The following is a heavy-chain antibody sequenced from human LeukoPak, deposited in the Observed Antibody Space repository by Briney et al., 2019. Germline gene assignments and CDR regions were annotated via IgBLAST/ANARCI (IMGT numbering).Heavy chain of an antibody. CDR1: GGSISSYY. Sequence: SETLSLTCTVSGGSISSYYWSWIRQPPGKGLEWIGYIYYSGSTNYNPSLKSRVTISVDTSKNQFSLKLSSVTAADTAVYYCARSLVEMATITGDAFDIWGQGTVVTVSS. V-gene: IGHV4-59*08. CDR3: ARSLVEMATITGDAFDI. D-gene: IGHD5-24*01. CDR2: IYYSGST. J-gene: IGHJ3*02.